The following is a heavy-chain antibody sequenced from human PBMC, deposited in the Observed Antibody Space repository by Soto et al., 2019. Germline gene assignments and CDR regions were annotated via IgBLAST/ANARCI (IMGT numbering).Heavy chain of an antibody. D-gene: IGHD2-15*01. J-gene: IGHJ4*02. V-gene: IGHV4-34*01. CDR3: ARRHGYCSGGSCYSFSFDY. CDR2: INHSGST. Sequence: QVQLQQWGAGLLKPSETLSLTCAVYGGSFSGYYWSWIRQPPGKGLEWIGEINHSGSTNYNPSLKSRVTISVDTSKIQFSLKLSAVTAADTAVYYCARRHGYCSGGSCYSFSFDYWGQGTLVTVSS. CDR1: GGSFSGYY.